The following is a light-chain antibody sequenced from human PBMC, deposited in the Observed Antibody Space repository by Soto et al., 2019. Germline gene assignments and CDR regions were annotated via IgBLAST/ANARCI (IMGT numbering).Light chain of an antibody. CDR2: DAF. J-gene: IGKJ4*01. Sequence: ETVLTQSPATLSLSPGERATLYCRASHNIDIYLAWYQHRPGQAPRLLIYDAFNRATGIPARFSGGGSGTDFTLTISSLEPEDFAVYYCQQRKYWPPLTFGGGTRVEIK. CDR1: HNIDIY. CDR3: QQRKYWPPLT. V-gene: IGKV3-11*01.